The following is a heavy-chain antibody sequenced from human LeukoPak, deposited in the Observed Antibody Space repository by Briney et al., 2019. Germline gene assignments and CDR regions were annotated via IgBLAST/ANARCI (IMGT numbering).Heavy chain of an antibody. CDR1: GFTFSSYA. Sequence: GGSLRLSCAASGFTFSSYAMSWVRQAPGKGLEWVSSISSSSSYIYYADSVKGRFTISRDNAKNSLYLQMNSLRAEDTAVYYCARDSGVTIFGVVISYYFDYWGQGTLVTVSS. CDR2: ISSSSSYI. V-gene: IGHV3-21*01. CDR3: ARDSGVTIFGVVISYYFDY. J-gene: IGHJ4*02. D-gene: IGHD3-3*01.